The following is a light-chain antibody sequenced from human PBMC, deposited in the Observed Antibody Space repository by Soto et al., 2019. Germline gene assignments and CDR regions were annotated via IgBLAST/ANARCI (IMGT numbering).Light chain of an antibody. CDR1: QSISNW. CDR3: QQYNSYPYT. CDR2: KAS. J-gene: IGKJ5*01. Sequence: DLQMTQSPSTLSASVGDRVTITCRASQSISNWLAWYQQKPGKAPKLLLYKASTLQSGVPSRFSGSGSGTEFTLTISSLQPDDFATYYCQQYNSYPYTFGQGTRLEI. V-gene: IGKV1-5*03.